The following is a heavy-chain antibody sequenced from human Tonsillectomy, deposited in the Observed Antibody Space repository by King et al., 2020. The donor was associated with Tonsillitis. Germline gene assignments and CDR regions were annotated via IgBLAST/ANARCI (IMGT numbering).Heavy chain of an antibody. Sequence: QLVQSGAEVKKPESSVKVSCKTSGGPFINYAISWVRQAPGQGLEWMGGVTPNLRTATYAQRFQDRVTIYADKSTTTTYMELNNLRFKDTAIYYCARATWPRRAFGSWGKGTLVTVSS. CDR3: ARATWPRRAFGS. CDR1: GGPFINYA. D-gene: IGHD1-14*01. V-gene: IGHV1-69*14. CDR2: VTPNLRTA. J-gene: IGHJ4*02.